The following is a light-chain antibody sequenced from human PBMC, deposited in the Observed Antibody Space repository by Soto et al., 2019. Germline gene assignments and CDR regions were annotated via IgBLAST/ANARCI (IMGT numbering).Light chain of an antibody. J-gene: IGKJ4*01. V-gene: IGKV1-39*01. CDR3: QQSYSSPLT. CDR2: DAS. Sequence: QMNQSPSSLSASVGDRVTITCRASQSINSYVNWYQQKPGRAPKLLIYDASTLQRGVPSRFSGSGSGTDFTLTISSLQPEDFATYYCQQSYSSPLTFGGGAKVEIK. CDR1: QSINSY.